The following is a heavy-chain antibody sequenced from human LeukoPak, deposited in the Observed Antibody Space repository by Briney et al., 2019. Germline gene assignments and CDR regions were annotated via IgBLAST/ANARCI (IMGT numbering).Heavy chain of an antibody. D-gene: IGHD3-10*01. V-gene: IGHV4-38-2*02. J-gene: IGHJ4*02. Sequence: SETLSLTCTVSGYSISSGFYWGWIRQPPGKGLEWIGSIYHSGNTHYNPSLKSRVTISVDTSKNQFSLKLTSVTAADTAVYYCARGTRWFGALPEIDYWGQGTLVTVSS. CDR1: GYSISSGFY. CDR3: ARGTRWFGALPEIDY. CDR2: IYHSGNT.